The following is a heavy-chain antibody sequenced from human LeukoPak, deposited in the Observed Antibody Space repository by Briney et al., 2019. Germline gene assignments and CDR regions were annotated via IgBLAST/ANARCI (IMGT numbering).Heavy chain of an antibody. CDR1: GFTFSRYG. CDR3: ARDRSSGNYGLDS. CDR2: IWYDATKK. V-gene: IGHV3-33*01. Sequence: GGSLRLSCATSGFTFSRYGMHWVRQAPGKGLEWVAVIWYDATKKSYVESVKDRFTISRDNSKNTLSLQMISLRAEDTAVYYCARDRSSGNYGLDSWGQGTLVTVSS. J-gene: IGHJ4*02. D-gene: IGHD3-10*01.